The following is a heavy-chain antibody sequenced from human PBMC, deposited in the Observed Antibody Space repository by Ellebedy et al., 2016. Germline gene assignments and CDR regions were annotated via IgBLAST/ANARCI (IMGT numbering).Heavy chain of an antibody. Sequence: GGSLRLSCAASGFTFSSYGMHWVRQAPGKGLEWVAVIWYDGSNKYYADSVKGRFTISRDNSKNTLYLQMNSLRAEDTAVYYCARDRRAVADEVDAPLDYWGQGTLVTVSS. V-gene: IGHV3-33*01. CDR2: IWYDGSNK. CDR3: ARDRRAVADEVDAPLDY. D-gene: IGHD6-19*01. J-gene: IGHJ4*02. CDR1: GFTFSSYG.